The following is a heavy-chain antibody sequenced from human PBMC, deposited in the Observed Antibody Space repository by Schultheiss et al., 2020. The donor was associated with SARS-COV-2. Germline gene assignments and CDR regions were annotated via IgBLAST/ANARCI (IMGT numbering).Heavy chain of an antibody. D-gene: IGHD1-7*01. J-gene: IGHJ4*02. CDR2: IRSKANSYAT. CDR3: TRLQLELFFDY. Sequence: GGSLRLSCAASGFTFSSYWMSWVRQASGKGLEWVGRIRSKANSYATAYAASVKGRFTISRDDSKNTAYLQMNSLKTEDTAVYYCTRLQLELFFDYWGQGSLVTVSS. V-gene: IGHV3-73*01. CDR1: GFTFSSYW.